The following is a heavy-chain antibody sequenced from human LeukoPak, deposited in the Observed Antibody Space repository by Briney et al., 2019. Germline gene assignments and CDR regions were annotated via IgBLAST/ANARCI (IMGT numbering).Heavy chain of an antibody. Sequence: GGSLRLSCAASGFTLSSYWMSWVRQAPGKGLEWVANIKQDGSEKYYVDSVKGRFTISRDNAKNSLYLQMNSLRAEDTAVYYCARVGPTLQWLDYWGQGTLVTASS. D-gene: IGHD6-19*01. CDR1: GFTLSSYW. V-gene: IGHV3-7*01. J-gene: IGHJ4*02. CDR2: IKQDGSEK. CDR3: ARVGPTLQWLDY.